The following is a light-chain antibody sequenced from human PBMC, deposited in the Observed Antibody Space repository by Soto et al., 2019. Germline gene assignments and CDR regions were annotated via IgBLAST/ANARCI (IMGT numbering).Light chain of an antibody. CDR3: QHGYSTPPT. CDR2: AAS. V-gene: IGKV1-39*01. CDR1: QSISTY. Sequence: DIQITQSPSSLSASVGDRVTITCRASQSISTYLHWYQQKPGKAPNLLIYAASTLQSGVPSRFSGSGSGTDFTLTISSMQPEDFANYFCQHGYSTPPTFGGGTKVDIK. J-gene: IGKJ4*01.